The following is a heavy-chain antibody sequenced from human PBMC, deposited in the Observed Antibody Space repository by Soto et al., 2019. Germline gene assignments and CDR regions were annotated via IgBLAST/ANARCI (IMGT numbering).Heavy chain of an antibody. CDR1: GFTFSSYE. V-gene: IGHV3-48*03. J-gene: IGHJ6*02. CDR2: ISSSGSTI. CDR3: ARIPVVVPAAIRYLYYYYYGMDV. D-gene: IGHD2-2*02. Sequence: EVQLVESGGGLVQPGGSLRLSCAASGFTFSSYEMNWVRQAPGKGLEWVSYISSSGSTIYYADSVKGRFTISRDNAKNSLYLQMNSLRAEDTAVYYCARIPVVVPAAIRYLYYYYYGMDVWGQGTTVTVSS.